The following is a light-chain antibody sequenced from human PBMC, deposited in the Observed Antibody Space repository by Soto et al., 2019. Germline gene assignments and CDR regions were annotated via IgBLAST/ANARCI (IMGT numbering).Light chain of an antibody. CDR2: WAS. Sequence: DIVMTQSPDSLAVSLGERATINCKSSQSVLFRSNTKNYLAWYQQKPGQPPKLLIYWASTRESGVPDRFSGSGSGTDFTLTISSLQAEDVALYYCQQYYSLPLIFGGGTKVEIK. CDR1: QSVLFRSNTKNY. CDR3: QQYYSLPLI. V-gene: IGKV4-1*01. J-gene: IGKJ4*01.